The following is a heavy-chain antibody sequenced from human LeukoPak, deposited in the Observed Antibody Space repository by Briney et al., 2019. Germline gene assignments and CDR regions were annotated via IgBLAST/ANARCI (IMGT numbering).Heavy chain of an antibody. CDR1: GFTFSSYS. CDR2: ISSSSSTI. V-gene: IGHV3-48*04. J-gene: IGHJ4*02. D-gene: IGHD6-19*01. CDR3: ARWGSSGWRYYFDY. Sequence: GGSLRLSCAASGFTFSSYSMNWVRQAPGKGLEWVSYISSSSSTIYYADSVKGRFTISRDNAKNSLYLQMNSLRAEDTAVYYCARWGSSGWRYYFDYWGQGTLVTVSS.